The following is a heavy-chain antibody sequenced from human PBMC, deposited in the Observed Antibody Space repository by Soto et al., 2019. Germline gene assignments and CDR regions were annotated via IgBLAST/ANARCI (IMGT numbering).Heavy chain of an antibody. CDR2: ISAYNGNT. V-gene: IGHV1-18*01. J-gene: IGHJ6*03. D-gene: IGHD6-19*01. CDR1: GYTFTSYG. CDR3: ARTGGQWLAYYYYMDV. Sequence: QVQLVQSGAEVKKPGASVKVSCKASGYTFTSYGISWVRQAPGQGLEWMGWISAYNGNTNYAQKLQGRVTMTTDTSTSTDYMELRSLRSDDTAVYYCARTGGQWLAYYYYMDVWGKGTTVTVSS.